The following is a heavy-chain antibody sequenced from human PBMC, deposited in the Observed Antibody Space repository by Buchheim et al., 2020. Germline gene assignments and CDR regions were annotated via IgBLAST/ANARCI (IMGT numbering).Heavy chain of an antibody. J-gene: IGHJ4*02. V-gene: IGHV1-46*01. Sequence: QVQLVQSGAEVQKPGASVKVSCKASGYTFTSYYMHWVRQAPGQGLEWMGIINPSAGSTSYAQTFQGRVTMTRDTSTRTVYMDLSSLRSDDTAVYYWARDWKELERPLYYFDYWGQGTL. D-gene: IGHD1-1*01. CDR2: INPSAGST. CDR3: ARDWKELERPLYYFDY. CDR1: GYTFTSYY.